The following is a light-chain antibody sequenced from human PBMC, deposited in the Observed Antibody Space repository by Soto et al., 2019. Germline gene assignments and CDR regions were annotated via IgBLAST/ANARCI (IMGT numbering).Light chain of an antibody. CDR2: CAS. J-gene: IGKJ3*01. CDR1: QSVSSN. Sequence: EIVMTQSPATLSVSPGDRATLSCRASQSVSSNLAWYQQKPGQAPRLLVFCASTRATGIPARFSGSGCGTEYTLTISSLQSEDFAVYYCQHYNNWPFTFGPGTKVDIK. V-gene: IGKV3-15*01. CDR3: QHYNNWPFT.